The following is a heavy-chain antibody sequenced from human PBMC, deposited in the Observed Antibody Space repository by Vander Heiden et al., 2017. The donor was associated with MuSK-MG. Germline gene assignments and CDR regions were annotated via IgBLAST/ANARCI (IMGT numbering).Heavy chain of an antibody. CDR2: ISYDGRNK. D-gene: IGHD3-22*01. CDR3: ARDCRPGRYDSSGYYPK. V-gene: IGHV3-30*04. J-gene: IGHJ4*02. CDR1: GCTLRNSA. Sequence: QVQLVESGGGVVQPGRSLRLACTASGCTLRNSAMHVVRQAPGRGLEWVAVISYDGRNKSYADSVKGRFTISKDTSKNTLYLQMNSLRAEDTAVYYCARDCRPGRYDSSGYYPKWGQGTLVTVAS.